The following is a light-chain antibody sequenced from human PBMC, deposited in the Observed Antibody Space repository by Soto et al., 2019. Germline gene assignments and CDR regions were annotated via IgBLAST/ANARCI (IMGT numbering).Light chain of an antibody. V-gene: IGKV1-12*01. CDR2: AAS. Sequence: DIQMTQSPSFVSASVGDRVTITCRASQAISNWVAWYQQKPGKAPNLLIYAASSLYSGVPSRFSGSGSGTDFTLTITSLQPEDFATYYCQYTDSFPLIPFGQGTRLEI. J-gene: IGKJ5*01. CDR1: QAISNW. CDR3: QYTDSFPLIP.